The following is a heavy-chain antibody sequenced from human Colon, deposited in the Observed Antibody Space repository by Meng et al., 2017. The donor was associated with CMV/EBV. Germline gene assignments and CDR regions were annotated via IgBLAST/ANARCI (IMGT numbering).Heavy chain of an antibody. CDR1: GYTFTGYY. Sequence: ASVKVSCKASGYTFTGYYMHWVRQAPGQGLEWMAWINPNSGATDFAQKFQGRVTMTRDTSFSTAYMELSRLTSDDTAVYYCARDPLGGEPSYYYGMDVWGQGTTVTVSS. CDR2: INPNSGAT. V-gene: IGHV1-2*02. D-gene: IGHD1-14*01. J-gene: IGHJ6*02. CDR3: ARDPLGGEPSYYYGMDV.